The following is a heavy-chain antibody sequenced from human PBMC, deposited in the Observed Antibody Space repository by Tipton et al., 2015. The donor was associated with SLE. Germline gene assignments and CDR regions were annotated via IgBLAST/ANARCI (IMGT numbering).Heavy chain of an antibody. CDR2: IYHSGST. V-gene: IGHV4-38-2*01. CDR1: GYSISSGDY. J-gene: IGHJ3*02. D-gene: IGHD2-2*01. Sequence: TLSLTCAVSGYSISSGDYWGWIRQPPGKGLEWIGCIYHSGSTYYNPSLKSRVTISVDTSKNQFSLKLSSVTAADTAVYYCARRGPFSFDTFDIWGQGTMVTVSS. CDR3: ARRGPFSFDTFDI.